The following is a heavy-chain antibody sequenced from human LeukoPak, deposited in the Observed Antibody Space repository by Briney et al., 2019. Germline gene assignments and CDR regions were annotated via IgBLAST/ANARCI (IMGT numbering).Heavy chain of an antibody. CDR1: GFTFSSYW. V-gene: IGHV3-7*03. D-gene: IGHD6-6*01. Sequence: PGGSLRLSCAASGFTFSSYWMSWVRQAPGKGLEWVANIKQDGSEKYYVDSVKGRFTISRDNAKNSLYLQMNSLRAEDTAVYYCANWEASIAAAFDPWGQGTLVTVSS. CDR3: ANWEASIAAAFDP. CDR2: IKQDGSEK. J-gene: IGHJ5*02.